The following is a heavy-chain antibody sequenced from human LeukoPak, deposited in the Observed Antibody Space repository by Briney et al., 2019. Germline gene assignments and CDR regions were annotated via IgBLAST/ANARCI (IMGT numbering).Heavy chain of an antibody. CDR3: ARDAVHSSGYYYSDY. D-gene: IGHD3-22*01. V-gene: IGHV4-31*03. CDR2: IYYSGST. Sequence: SETLSLTCTVSGGSISSGGYYWSWIRQHPGKGLEWIGYIYYSGSTYYNPSLKSRVTISVDTSKNQFSLKLSSVTAADTAVYYCARDAVHSSGYYYSDYWGQGTLVTVSS. CDR1: GGSISSGGYY. J-gene: IGHJ4*02.